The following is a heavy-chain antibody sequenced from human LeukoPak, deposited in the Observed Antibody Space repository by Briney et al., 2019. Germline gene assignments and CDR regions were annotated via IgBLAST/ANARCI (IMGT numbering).Heavy chain of an antibody. Sequence: RSGGSLRLSCAASGFTVSSNYMSWVRQAPGKGLEWVSIIYSSGSTYYADSVKGRFTISRDNSKNTLYLQMNSLRAEDTAVYYCAKDTRMVRAHFDYWGQGTLVTVSS. J-gene: IGHJ4*02. CDR3: AKDTRMVRAHFDY. CDR1: GFTVSSNY. D-gene: IGHD3-10*01. CDR2: IYSSGST. V-gene: IGHV3-53*01.